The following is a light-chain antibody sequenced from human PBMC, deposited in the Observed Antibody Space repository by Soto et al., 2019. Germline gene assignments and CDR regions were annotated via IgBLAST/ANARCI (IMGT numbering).Light chain of an antibody. CDR3: HTWGTGIQV. CDR2: LNSDGSH. J-gene: IGLJ3*02. Sequence: QLVLTQSPSASASLGASVKLTCTLSRGYSSYAIAWHQQQPEKGPRFLMRLNSDGSHNKGDGIPDRFSVSRSGVERYLTISSRQSEDGADYYCHTWGTGIQVFGGGTKLTVL. CDR1: RGYSSYA. V-gene: IGLV4-69*02.